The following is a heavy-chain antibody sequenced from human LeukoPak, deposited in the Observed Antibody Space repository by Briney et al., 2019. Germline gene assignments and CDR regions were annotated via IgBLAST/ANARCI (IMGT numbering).Heavy chain of an antibody. D-gene: IGHD6-19*01. CDR1: GYTFTSYG. V-gene: IGHV1-18*01. J-gene: IGHJ5*02. CDR2: ISAYNGNT. CDR3: ARDSVWYSSAPRSWFDP. Sequence: GASVKVSCKASGYTFTSYGISWVRQAPGQGLEGRGWISAYNGNTNYAQNLQGRVTMTTDTSTSTAYMELRSLRSDDTAVYYCARDSVWYSSAPRSWFDPWGQGTLVTVSS.